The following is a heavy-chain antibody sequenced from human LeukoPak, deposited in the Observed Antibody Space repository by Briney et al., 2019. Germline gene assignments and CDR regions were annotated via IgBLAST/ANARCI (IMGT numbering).Heavy chain of an antibody. D-gene: IGHD6-19*01. Sequence: SETLSLTCTVSGGSISSSSYYWGWIRQPPGKGLEWIGSIYYSGSTNYNPSLKSRVTISVDKSKNQFSLKLSSVTAADTAVYYCARGIAVAAEYWFDPWGQGTLVTVSS. CDR1: GGSISSSSYY. CDR3: ARGIAVAAEYWFDP. CDR2: IYYSGST. V-gene: IGHV4-39*07. J-gene: IGHJ5*02.